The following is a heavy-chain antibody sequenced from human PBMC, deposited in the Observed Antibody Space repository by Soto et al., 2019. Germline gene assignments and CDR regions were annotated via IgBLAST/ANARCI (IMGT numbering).Heavy chain of an antibody. CDR1: GFTFSSYE. Sequence: PGRSLRLSCAASGFTFSSYEMDWVRQAPGKGLEWVAYISSSGTILYGDSVKGRFTISRDKAENSLYLQMNSLTTEDTAVYYCTKEKSVIYCGYDAFDISGRGTMVTVSS. D-gene: IGHD5-12*01. V-gene: IGHV3-48*03. CDR3: TKEKSVIYCGYDAFDI. J-gene: IGHJ3*02. CDR2: ISSSGTI.